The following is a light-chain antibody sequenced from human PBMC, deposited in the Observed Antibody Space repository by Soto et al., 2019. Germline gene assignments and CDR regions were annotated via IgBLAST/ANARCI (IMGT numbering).Light chain of an antibody. Sequence: EVVITQSPATLSVSPGERATPSCRASQSVSSNLAWYQQKPGQAPRLLIYGASTRATGIPARFSGSGSGTEFTLTISSLQSEDFAVYYCQQYNSWPPNAFGPGTRLEIK. CDR3: QQYNSWPPNA. J-gene: IGKJ5*01. CDR1: QSVSSN. CDR2: GAS. V-gene: IGKV3-15*01.